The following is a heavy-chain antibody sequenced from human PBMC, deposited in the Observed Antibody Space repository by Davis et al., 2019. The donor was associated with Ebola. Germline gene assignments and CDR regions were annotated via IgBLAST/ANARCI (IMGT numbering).Heavy chain of an antibody. D-gene: IGHD4-17*01. CDR3: AIDIYGYGDYVDC. CDR1: GFTFSNYA. Sequence: SLKISCAASGFTFSNYAMHWVRQAPGKGLEWVSGISWNSGSIGYADSVKGRFTISRDNAKKSLYLQMNSLRAEDTALYYCAIDIYGYGDYVDCWGQGTLVTVSS. J-gene: IGHJ4*02. CDR2: ISWNSGSI. V-gene: IGHV3-9*01.